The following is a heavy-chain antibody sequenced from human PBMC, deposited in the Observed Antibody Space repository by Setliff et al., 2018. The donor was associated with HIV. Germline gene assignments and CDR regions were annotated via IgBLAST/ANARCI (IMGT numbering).Heavy chain of an antibody. V-gene: IGHV4-59*02. CDR1: LGSVDTHY. J-gene: IGHJ6*03. D-gene: IGHD3-10*01. Sequence: SETLSLTCTVSLGSVDTHYWSWIRQPPGKALEWIGYIYYTGNTNYNPSLKSRVTMSLDTSKNQFSLKLSSVTAADTAVYYCVRRKSELRLISDYMDVWGKGTTVTVSS. CDR2: IYYTGNT. CDR3: VRRKSELRLISDYMDV.